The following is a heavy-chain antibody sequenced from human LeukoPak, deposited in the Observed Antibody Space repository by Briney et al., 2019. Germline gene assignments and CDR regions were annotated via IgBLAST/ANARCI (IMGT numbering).Heavy chain of an antibody. D-gene: IGHD1-1*01. Sequence: SETLSLTCTVSGGSISSSSYYWGWIRQPPGKGLEWIGSIYYSGSTSYNPSLKSRVTISVDTSKNQFSLKLTSVTAADTAVYYCARSNWNDAYYWGQGTLVTVSS. CDR1: GGSISSSSYY. J-gene: IGHJ4*02. V-gene: IGHV4-39*01. CDR2: IYYSGST. CDR3: ARSNWNDAYY.